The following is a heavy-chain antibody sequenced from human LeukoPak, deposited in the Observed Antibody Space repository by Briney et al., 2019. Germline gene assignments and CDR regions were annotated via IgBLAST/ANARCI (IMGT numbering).Heavy chain of an antibody. CDR3: ARRKGDTAMVMFDY. D-gene: IGHD5-18*01. J-gene: IGHJ4*02. CDR1: GGSISSYY. V-gene: IGHV4-59*08. Sequence: PSETLSLTCTVFGGSISSYYWSWIRQPPGKGLEWIGYIYYSGSTNYNPSLKSRATISVDTSKNQFSLKLSSVTAADTAVYYCARRKGDTAMVMFDYWGQGTLVTVSS. CDR2: IYYSGST.